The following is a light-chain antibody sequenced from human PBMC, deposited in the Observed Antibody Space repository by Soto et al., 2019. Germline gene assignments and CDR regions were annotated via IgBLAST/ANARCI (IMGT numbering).Light chain of an antibody. J-gene: IGKJ4*01. CDR3: QQRSNWPLT. CDR1: QGVSSY. Sequence: EIGLTQSPGPLSLSPGERATLSCRASQGVSSYLAWYQQKPGQAPRLLIYDASKRATGIPARFSGSGSGTDFTLTISSLEPEDFAVYHCQQRSNWPLTFGGGTKVEIK. V-gene: IGKV3-11*01. CDR2: DAS.